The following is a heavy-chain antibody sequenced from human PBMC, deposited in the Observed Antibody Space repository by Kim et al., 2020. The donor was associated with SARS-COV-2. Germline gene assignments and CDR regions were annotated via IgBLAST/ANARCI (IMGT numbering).Heavy chain of an antibody. J-gene: IGHJ5*02. Sequence: SETLSLTCTVSGGSISSGGYYWSWIRQHPGKGLEWIGYIYYSGSTYYNPSLKSRVTISVDTSKNQFSLKLSSVTAADTAVYYCARGGSSSWYTWFDPWGQGTLVTVSS. CDR3: ARGGSSSWYTWFDP. CDR1: GGSISSGGYY. V-gene: IGHV4-31*03. CDR2: IYYSGST. D-gene: IGHD6-13*01.